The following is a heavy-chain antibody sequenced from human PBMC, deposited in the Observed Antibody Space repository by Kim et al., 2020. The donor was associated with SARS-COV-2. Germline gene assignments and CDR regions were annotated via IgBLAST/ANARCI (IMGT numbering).Heavy chain of an antibody. Sequence: SETLSLTCTVSGGSISSSSYYWGWIRQPPGKGLEWIGSIYYSGSTYYNPSLKSRVTISVDTSKNQFSLKLSSVTAADTAVYYCARLVVAYYYGSGSFPWGQGTLVTVSS. D-gene: IGHD3-10*01. CDR3: ARLVVAYYYGSGSFP. J-gene: IGHJ5*02. CDR1: GGSISSSSYY. CDR2: IYYSGST. V-gene: IGHV4-39*01.